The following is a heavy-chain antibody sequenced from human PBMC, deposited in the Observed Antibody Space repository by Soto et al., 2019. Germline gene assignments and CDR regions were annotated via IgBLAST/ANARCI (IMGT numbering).Heavy chain of an antibody. CDR2: ISWNSGSI. J-gene: IGHJ5*02. D-gene: IGHD2-15*01. V-gene: IGHV3-9*01. CDR3: ARWFRGSWS. CDR1: GFTFDDYA. Sequence: GGSLRLSCAASGFTFDDYAMHWVRQAPGKGLEWVSGISWNSGSIGYADSVKGRFTISRDNAKNSLYLQMNRLRAEDQGLYYCARWFRGSWSWGQGTLGTVSS.